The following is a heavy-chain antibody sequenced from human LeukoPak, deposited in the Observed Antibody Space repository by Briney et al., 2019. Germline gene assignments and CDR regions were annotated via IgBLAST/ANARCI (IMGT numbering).Heavy chain of an antibody. V-gene: IGHV1-69*04. D-gene: IGHD6-13*01. CDR1: GGTFSSYA. CDR3: AREAAGFDY. CDR2: IIPILGIA. J-gene: IGHJ4*02. Sequence: ASVKVSCKASGGTFSSYAISWVRQAPGQGLEWMGRIIPILGIANYAQKFQGRVTITADKSTSTVYMELSSLRSEDTAVYHCAREAAGFDYWGQGTLVTVSS.